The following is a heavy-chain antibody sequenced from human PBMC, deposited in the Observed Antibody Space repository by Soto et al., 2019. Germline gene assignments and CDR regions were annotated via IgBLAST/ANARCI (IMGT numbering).Heavy chain of an antibody. Sequence: PSETLSLTCTVSGGSISSYYRSWIRQPPGKGLEWIGYIYYSGSTNYNPSLKSRVTISVDTSKNQFSLKLSSVTAADTAVYYCASTGLVASKPNWFDPWGQGTLVTVSS. D-gene: IGHD2-8*02. CDR3: ASTGLVASKPNWFDP. CDR2: IYYSGST. V-gene: IGHV4-59*13. CDR1: GGSISSYY. J-gene: IGHJ5*02.